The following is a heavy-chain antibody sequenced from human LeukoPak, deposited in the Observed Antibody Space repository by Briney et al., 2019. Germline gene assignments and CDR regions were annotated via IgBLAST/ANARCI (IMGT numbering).Heavy chain of an antibody. CDR2: ISSSSSYI. J-gene: IGHJ3*02. D-gene: IGHD3-22*01. CDR3: ARYYYDSSGRDAFDI. CDR1: GFTFSSYN. V-gene: IGHV3-21*01. Sequence: PGGSLRLSCAASGFTFSSYNMNWVRQAPGKGLEWVSSISSSSSYIYYADSVKGRFTISRDNAKNSLYLQMNSLRAEDTAVYYCARYYYDSSGRDAFDIWGQGTMVTVSS.